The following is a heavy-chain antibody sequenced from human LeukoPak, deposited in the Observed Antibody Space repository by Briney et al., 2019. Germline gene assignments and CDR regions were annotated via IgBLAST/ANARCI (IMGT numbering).Heavy chain of an antibody. D-gene: IGHD3-10*01. V-gene: IGHV2-5*01. J-gene: IGHJ4*02. CDR2: IYWNDDK. CDR1: GFSLGTSGVG. CDR3: AHSRVVRSSIPFDY. Sequence: SGPTLVNPTQTLTLTCTFSGFSLGTSGVGVGWIRQPPGKALEWLALIYWNDDKRYSPSLKSRLTITKDTSKNQVVLTMTNMDPVDTATYYCAHSRVVRSSIPFDYWGQGTLVTVSS.